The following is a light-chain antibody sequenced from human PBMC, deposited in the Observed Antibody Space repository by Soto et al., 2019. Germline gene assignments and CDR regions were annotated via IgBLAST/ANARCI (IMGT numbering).Light chain of an antibody. CDR3: HQYDSSPVT. J-gene: IGKJ1*01. CDR2: GAS. Sequence: EIVLTQSPGTLSLSPGESATLSCRASQSVSSSYLAWYQQKPGQAPRLLIYGASSRATGIPDRFSGSGSGTDFTLTISRLEPEDFAVYYSHQYDSSPVTFGQGTKVEIK. V-gene: IGKV3-20*01. CDR1: QSVSSSY.